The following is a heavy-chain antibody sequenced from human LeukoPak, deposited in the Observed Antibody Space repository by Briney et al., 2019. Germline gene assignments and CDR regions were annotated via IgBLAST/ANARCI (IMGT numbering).Heavy chain of an antibody. J-gene: IGHJ3*02. CDR3: ARPSGAAAGTGGAFDI. CDR1: GYSFTSYW. D-gene: IGHD6-13*01. V-gene: IGHV5-51*01. Sequence: GESLKISCKGSGYSFTSYWIGWVRQMPGKDLEWMGIIYPGDSDTRYSPSFQGQVTISADKSISTAYLQWSSLKASDTAMYYCARPSGAAAGTGGAFDIWGQGTMVTVSS. CDR2: IYPGDSDT.